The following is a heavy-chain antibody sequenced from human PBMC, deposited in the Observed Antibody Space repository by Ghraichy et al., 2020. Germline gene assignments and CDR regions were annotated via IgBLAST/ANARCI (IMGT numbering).Heavy chain of an antibody. V-gene: IGHV4-59*01. Sequence: SETLFLTCTVSGGSISSYYWSWIRQPPGKGLEWIGYIYYSGSTNYNPSLKSRVTISVDTSKNQFSLKLSSVTAADTAVYYCAATPDDPLYSYGSYYYYYGMDVWGQGTTVTVSS. J-gene: IGHJ6*02. CDR3: AATPDDPLYSYGSYYYYYGMDV. CDR2: IYYSGST. CDR1: GGSISSYY. D-gene: IGHD5-18*01.